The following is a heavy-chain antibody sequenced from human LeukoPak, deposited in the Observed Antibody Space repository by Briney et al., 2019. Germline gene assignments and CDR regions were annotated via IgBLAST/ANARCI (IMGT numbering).Heavy chain of an antibody. CDR3: AKAGGASWYLY. CDR2: INGSGGRT. Sequence: GGSLRLSCAASGFIFSSYTMGWVRQAPGKGLEWVSDINGSGGRTYYADSVNGRFTISRDNSKNTLYLQMYSLRAEDTAVYYCAKAGGASWYLYWGQGTLVTVSS. D-gene: IGHD6-13*01. J-gene: IGHJ4*02. CDR1: GFIFSSYT. V-gene: IGHV3-23*01.